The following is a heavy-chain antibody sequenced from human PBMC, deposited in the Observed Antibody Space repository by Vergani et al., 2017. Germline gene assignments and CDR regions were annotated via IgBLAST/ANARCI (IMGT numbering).Heavy chain of an antibody. CDR1: GYTFTSYA. CDR3: ARGRLLRLLEWLSECWFDP. V-gene: IGHV1-3*01. J-gene: IGHJ5*02. CDR2: INAGNGNT. D-gene: IGHD3-3*01. Sequence: QVQLVQSGAEVKKPGASVKVSCKASGYTFTSYAMHWVRQAPGQRLEWMGWINAGNGNTKYSQKFQGRVTITRDTSASTAYMELSSLRSEDTAVYYCARGRLLRLLEWLSECWFDPWGQGTLVTVSS.